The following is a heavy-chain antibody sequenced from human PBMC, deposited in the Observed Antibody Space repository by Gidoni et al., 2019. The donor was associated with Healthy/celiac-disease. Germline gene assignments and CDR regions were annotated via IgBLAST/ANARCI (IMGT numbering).Heavy chain of an antibody. D-gene: IGHD3-10*01. CDR1: GGSISSYY. CDR2: IYYSGST. V-gene: IGHV4-59*01. Sequence: QVQLQESGPGLVKPSETLSLTCTVSGGSISSYYWSWIRQPPGKGLEWIGYIYYSGSTNYNPSLKSRVTISVDTSKNQFSLKLSSVTAADTAVYYCARGGAYYYGSGSYYIGTYYYYYMDVWGKGTTVTVSS. CDR3: ARGGAYYYGSGSYYIGTYYYYYMDV. J-gene: IGHJ6*03.